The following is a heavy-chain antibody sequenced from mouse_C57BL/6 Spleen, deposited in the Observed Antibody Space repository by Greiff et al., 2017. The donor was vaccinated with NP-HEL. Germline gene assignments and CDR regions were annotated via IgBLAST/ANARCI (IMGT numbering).Heavy chain of an antibody. CDR1: GFTFSSYA. V-gene: IGHV5-4*01. J-gene: IGHJ1*03. CDR2: ISDGGSYT. Sequence: EVQRVESGGGLVKPGGSLKLSCAASGFTFSSYAMSWVRQTPEKRLEWVATISDGGSYTYYPDNVKGRFTISRDNAKNNLYLQMSHLKSEDTAMYYCARDVYYYGSSYGYFDVWGTGTTVTVSS. D-gene: IGHD1-1*01. CDR3: ARDVYYYGSSYGYFDV.